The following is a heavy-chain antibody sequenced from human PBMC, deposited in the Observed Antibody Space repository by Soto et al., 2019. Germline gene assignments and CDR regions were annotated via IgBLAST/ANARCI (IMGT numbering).Heavy chain of an antibody. CDR1: GASLSSGDYY. Sequence: QVQLQESGPGLVKPSQTLSLTCIVSGASLSSGDYYWSWIRQPPGKGLEWIAFIYYNGNNFYNPSLKRRVTIAIDTSNNQFSLKVRSVTAADTAMYYCARERRGGDSDGGVDYWGQGTLVTVSS. D-gene: IGHD2-21*02. V-gene: IGHV4-30-4*01. CDR2: IYYNGNN. CDR3: ARERRGGDSDGGVDY. J-gene: IGHJ4*02.